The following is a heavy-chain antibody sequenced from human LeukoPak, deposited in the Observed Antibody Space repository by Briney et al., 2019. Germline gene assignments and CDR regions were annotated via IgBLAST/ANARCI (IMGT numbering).Heavy chain of an antibody. CDR1: GFTFSNFW. CDR3: ARSPLSGVFDY. J-gene: IGHJ4*02. Sequence: GGSLRLSCAASGFTFSNFWMSWVRQAPGKGLEWVANIKQDGSEKHYVDSVKGRFTISRDNAKNSLYLQMNSLRAEDTAVFYCARSPLSGVFDYWGQGTLVTVSS. V-gene: IGHV3-7*01. D-gene: IGHD3-10*01. CDR2: IKQDGSEK.